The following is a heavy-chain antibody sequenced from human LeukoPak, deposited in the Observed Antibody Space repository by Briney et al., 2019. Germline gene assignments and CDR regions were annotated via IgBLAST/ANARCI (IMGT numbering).Heavy chain of an antibody. Sequence: SLRLSCAVSGFTFDDYAMHWVRQVPGKGLEWVSGISWKSDSIGYADSVKGRFTISRDNSKNTLYLQMNSLRAEDTAVYYCAKSPDLGGIIVYFDSWGQGTLVTVSS. CDR2: ISWKSDSI. CDR1: GFTFDDYA. D-gene: IGHD3-16*02. J-gene: IGHJ4*02. CDR3: AKSPDLGGIIVYFDS. V-gene: IGHV3-9*01.